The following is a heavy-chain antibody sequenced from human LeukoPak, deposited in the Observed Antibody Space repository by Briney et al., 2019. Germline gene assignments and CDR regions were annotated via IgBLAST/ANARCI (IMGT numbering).Heavy chain of an antibody. V-gene: IGHV3-23*01. D-gene: IGHD4-17*01. CDR3: AKVNAYGHYFDY. CDR1: GFTFSSYA. J-gene: IGHJ4*02. CDR2: ISGSGGST. Sequence: GVSLRLSCAASGFTFSSYAMSWVRQAPGKGLEWVSAISGSGGSTYYADSVKGRFTISRDNSKNTLYLQMNSLRAEDTAVYYCAKVNAYGHYFDYWGQGTLVTVSS.